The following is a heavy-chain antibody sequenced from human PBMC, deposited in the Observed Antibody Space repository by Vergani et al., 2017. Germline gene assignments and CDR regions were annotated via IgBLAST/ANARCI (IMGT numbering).Heavy chain of an antibody. CDR2: ISYDGTQK. Sequence: QVHLVESGGGVVQPGRSLRLSCVVSGFTSSYYSMHWVRQAPGKGLEWVAVISYDGTQKYYADSVKGRFTISRDNSKSTIYLQMNSLRTEDTAVYYCATKSCGTPGCQIGYFREWGQGTLVTVSS. V-gene: IGHV3-30*03. J-gene: IGHJ1*01. D-gene: IGHD1-1*01. CDR3: ATKSCGTPGCQIGYFRE. CDR1: GFTSSYYS.